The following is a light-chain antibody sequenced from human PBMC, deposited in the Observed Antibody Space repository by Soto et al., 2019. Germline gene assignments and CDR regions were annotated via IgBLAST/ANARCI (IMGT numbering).Light chain of an antibody. CDR1: QSIRSW. CDR3: QQYYNYWT. V-gene: IGKV1-5*03. J-gene: IGKJ1*01. CDR2: KAS. Sequence: DIQMTQSPSTLSASVGDRVTITCRASQSIRSWLAWFQQKPGKAPNLLIYKASSLQSGVPSRFSGSGSGTEFTLTISSLQPDDFANYYCQQYYNYWTFGQGTKVEIK.